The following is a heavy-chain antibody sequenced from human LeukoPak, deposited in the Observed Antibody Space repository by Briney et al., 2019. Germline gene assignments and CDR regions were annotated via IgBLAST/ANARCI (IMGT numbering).Heavy chain of an antibody. J-gene: IGHJ4*02. V-gene: IGHV4-61*01. CDR2: IYYSGST. D-gene: IGHD3-16*01. CDR3: ASGYDYVFFDY. Sequence: SETLSLTCTVSGGSISSDSYYWSWIRQPPGKGLEWIGYIYYSGSTNYNPSLKSRVTISVDTSKNQFSLKLSSVTAADTAVYYCASGYDYVFFDYWGQGTLVTVSS. CDR1: GGSISSDSYY.